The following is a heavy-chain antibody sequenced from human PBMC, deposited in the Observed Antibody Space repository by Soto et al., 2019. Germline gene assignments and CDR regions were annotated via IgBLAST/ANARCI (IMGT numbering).Heavy chain of an antibody. CDR2: IDPSDSYT. CDR1: GNSFTSYW. D-gene: IGHD5-12*01. Sequence: LGESLKISCKGSGNSFTSYWISWVRQMPGKGLEWMGRIDPSDSYTNYSPSFQGHVTISADKSISTAYLQWSSLKASDTAMYYCAGLHGGYSGYETKYYYYGMDVWGQGTTVTVSS. J-gene: IGHJ6*02. CDR3: AGLHGGYSGYETKYYYYGMDV. V-gene: IGHV5-10-1*01.